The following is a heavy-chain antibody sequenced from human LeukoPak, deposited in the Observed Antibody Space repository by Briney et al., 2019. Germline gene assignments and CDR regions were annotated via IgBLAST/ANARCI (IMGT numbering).Heavy chain of an antibody. CDR3: ARDYVVVPAAIGWFDP. CDR1: GGTFSSYA. J-gene: IGHJ5*02. D-gene: IGHD2-2*01. V-gene: IGHV1-46*01. Sequence: GASVKVSCKASGGTFSSYAISWVRQAPGQGLEWMGIINPSGGSTSYAQKFQGRVTMTRDTSTSTVYMELSSLRSEDTAVYYCARDYVVVPAAIGWFDPWGQGTLVTVSS. CDR2: INPSGGST.